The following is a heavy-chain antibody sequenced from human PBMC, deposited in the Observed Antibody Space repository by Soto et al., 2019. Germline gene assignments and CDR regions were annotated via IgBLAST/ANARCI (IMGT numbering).Heavy chain of an antibody. CDR1: GFTFSTYS. D-gene: IGHD6-19*01. CDR2: ISSSSYYI. CDR3: ARHSLDGSGRSIDY. Sequence: EVQLVESGGGLVKPGGSLRLSCAASGFTFSTYSMNWVRQAPGKGLEWVSSISSSSYYIYYSDSVRGRFSISRDYAKSSLSLQMNSLRAEDTAVYYCARHSLDGSGRSIDYWGQGTLVTVSS. J-gene: IGHJ4*02. V-gene: IGHV3-21*01.